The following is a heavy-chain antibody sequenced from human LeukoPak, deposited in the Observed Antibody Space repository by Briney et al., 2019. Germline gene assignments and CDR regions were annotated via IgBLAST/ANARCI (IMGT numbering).Heavy chain of an antibody. CDR1: GFTFDDYA. CDR2: ISWNSGSI. V-gene: IGHV3-9*01. D-gene: IGHD3-10*01. Sequence: PGRSLRLPCAASGFTFDDYAMHWVRQAPGKGLEWVSGISWNSGSIGYADSVKGRFTISRDNAKNSLYLQMNSLRAEDTAVYYCARDNGAPFDPWGQGTLVTVSS. CDR3: ARDNGAPFDP. J-gene: IGHJ5*02.